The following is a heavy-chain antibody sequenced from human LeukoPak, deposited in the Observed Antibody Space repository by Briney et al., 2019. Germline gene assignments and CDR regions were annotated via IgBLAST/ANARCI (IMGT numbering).Heavy chain of an antibody. V-gene: IGHV3-48*01. Sequence: GGSLRLSCAASVFTFSCYSMNWVRQAPGKGLEWVSYISSSSSTIYYADSVKGRFTISRDNAKNSLYLQMNSLRAEDTAVYYCAREEWLRVIDSWGQGTLVTVSS. CDR1: VFTFSCYS. CDR3: AREEWLRVIDS. D-gene: IGHD5-12*01. CDR2: ISSSSSTI. J-gene: IGHJ5*01.